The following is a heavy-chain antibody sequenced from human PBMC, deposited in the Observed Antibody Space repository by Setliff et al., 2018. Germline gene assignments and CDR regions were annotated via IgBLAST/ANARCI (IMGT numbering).Heavy chain of an antibody. D-gene: IGHD6-13*01. J-gene: IGHJ3*02. CDR3: ARQRDSSSWYYAFDI. CDR2: IYTSGST. CDR1: GDSISNYY. V-gene: IGHV4-4*07. Sequence: SETLSLTCTVSGDSISNYYWSWIRQPAGKGLEWIGRIYTSGSTSYNPSLKSRVTISVDKSKNQFSLKLSSVTAADTAVYYCARQRDSSSWYYAFDIWGQGTMVTVS.